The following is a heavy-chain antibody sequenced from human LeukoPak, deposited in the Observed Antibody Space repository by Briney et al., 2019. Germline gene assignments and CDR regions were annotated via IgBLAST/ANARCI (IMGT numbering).Heavy chain of an antibody. Sequence: GASVKVSCKASGYTFTGYYMHWVRQAPGQGLEWMGWINPNSGGTNYAQKFQGRVTMTRDTSISTAYMELSRLRSDDTAVYYCARARDRTYYDFWSGYFVDRAVKLHFDYWGQGTLVTVSS. J-gene: IGHJ4*02. CDR3: ARARDRTYYDFWSGYFVDRAVKLHFDY. V-gene: IGHV1-2*02. CDR1: GYTFTGYY. CDR2: INPNSGGT. D-gene: IGHD3-3*01.